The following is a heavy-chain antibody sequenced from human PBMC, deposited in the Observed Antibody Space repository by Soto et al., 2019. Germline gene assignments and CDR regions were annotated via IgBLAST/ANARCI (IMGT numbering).Heavy chain of an antibody. D-gene: IGHD3-22*01. CDR3: AKDGSSSYYWLDY. J-gene: IGHJ4*02. V-gene: IGHV3-23*01. CDR2: ISNSGGST. Sequence: GGSLRLSCAASGFTFSSYAMSWVRQAPGKGLEWVSVISNSGGSTYNADSVKGRFTMSRDNSKNTLYLQMNSLRAEDTAIYYSAKDGSSSYYWLDYWGQGTLVTVSS. CDR1: GFTFSSYA.